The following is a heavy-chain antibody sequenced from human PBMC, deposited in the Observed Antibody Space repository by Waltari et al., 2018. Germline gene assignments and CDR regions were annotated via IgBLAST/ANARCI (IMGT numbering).Heavy chain of an antibody. CDR3: ARDVRQLAAFDY. V-gene: IGHV3-21*01. J-gene: IGHJ4*02. CDR2: ISSSSSYI. Sequence: EVQLVESGGGLVKPGGSLRLSCAASGFTFSSYSMNWVRQAPGKGLEWVSSISSSSSYIYYADSVKGRFTISRDNAKNSLYLQMNSLRAEDTAVYYCARDVRQLAAFDYWGQGTLVTVSS. CDR1: GFTFSSYS. D-gene: IGHD6-6*01.